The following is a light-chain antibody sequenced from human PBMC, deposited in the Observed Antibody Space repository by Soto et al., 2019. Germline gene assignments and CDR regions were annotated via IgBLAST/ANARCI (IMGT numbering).Light chain of an antibody. CDR2: GAS. CDR1: QNIHTN. V-gene: IGKV3-15*01. CDR3: QQYNDWPPLT. J-gene: IGKJ4*01. Sequence: EIVMTQSPATLSVSPGERATLSCWAGQNIHTNLAWYQQKPGQAPRLLIYGASSRATGIPARFSGSGSGTEFTLTISSLQSEDFAVYYCQQYNDWPPLTFGGGTKVDIK.